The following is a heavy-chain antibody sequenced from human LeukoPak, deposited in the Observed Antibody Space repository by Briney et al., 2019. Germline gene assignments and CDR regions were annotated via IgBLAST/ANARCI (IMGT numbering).Heavy chain of an antibody. V-gene: IGHV3-23*01. CDR2: ISTTSDSA. Sequence: GGSLRLSCAASGFTFTSYVMSWVRQAPGKGLEWVSTISTTSDSAYYADSVKGRFTISRDNSKNSLYLQMNSLRAEDTAVYYCASASMGPGYWGQGTLVTVSS. CDR1: GFTFTSYV. CDR3: ASASMGPGY. J-gene: IGHJ1*01. D-gene: IGHD2/OR15-2a*01.